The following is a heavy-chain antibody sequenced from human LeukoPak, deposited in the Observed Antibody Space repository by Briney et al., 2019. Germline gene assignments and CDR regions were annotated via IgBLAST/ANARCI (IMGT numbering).Heavy chain of an antibody. D-gene: IGHD2-2*01. CDR3: ARGKVVPAAIWFDP. V-gene: IGHV1-8*01. CDR2: MNPNSGNT. CDR1: GYTFTSYG. J-gene: IGHJ5*02. Sequence: ASVKVSCKASGYTFTSYGINWVRQATGQGLEWMGWMNPNSGNTGYAQKFQGRVTMTRNTSISTAYMELSSLRSEDTAVYYCARGKVVPAAIWFDPWGQGTLVTVSS.